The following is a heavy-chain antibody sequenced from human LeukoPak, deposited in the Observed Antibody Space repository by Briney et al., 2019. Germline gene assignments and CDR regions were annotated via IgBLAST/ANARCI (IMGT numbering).Heavy chain of an antibody. V-gene: IGHV3-48*01. J-gene: IGHJ4*02. CDR1: GFTFSSYS. CDR3: ARDAFYSSGWYARNYFDY. Sequence: GGSLRLSCAASGFTFSSYSMNWVRQAPGKGLEWVSYISGSSSTIYYADSVKGRFTISRDNAKNSLYLQMNSLRAEDTAVYYCARDAFYSSGWYARNYFDYWGQGTLVTVSS. D-gene: IGHD6-19*01. CDR2: ISGSSSTI.